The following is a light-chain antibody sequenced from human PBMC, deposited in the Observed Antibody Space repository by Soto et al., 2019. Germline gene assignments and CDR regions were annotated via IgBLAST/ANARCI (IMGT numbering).Light chain of an antibody. CDR3: QQYNNWPRAT. J-gene: IGKJ4*01. Sequence: EILMTQSPATLSVSPGERATLSCRASQSVSDNLAWYQQRPGQAPRLLIYGASIRATGIPATFSGSGSGTEFTLTISSLQSEDFGIYYCQQYNNWPRATFGGGTRVEIK. V-gene: IGKV3-15*01. CDR2: GAS. CDR1: QSVSDN.